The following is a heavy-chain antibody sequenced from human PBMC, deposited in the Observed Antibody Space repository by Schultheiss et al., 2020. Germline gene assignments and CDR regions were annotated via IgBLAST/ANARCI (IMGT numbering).Heavy chain of an antibody. CDR3: AREGFLEWLSNYYYYGMDV. CDR2: ISGSGGST. D-gene: IGHD3-3*01. Sequence: GGSLRLSCAASGFTFSSYAMSWVRQAPGKGLEWVSAISGSGGSTYYADSVKGRFTISRDNSKNTLYLQMNSLRAEDTAVYYCAREGFLEWLSNYYYYGMDVWGQGTTVTVSS. CDR1: GFTFSSYA. J-gene: IGHJ6*02. V-gene: IGHV3-23*01.